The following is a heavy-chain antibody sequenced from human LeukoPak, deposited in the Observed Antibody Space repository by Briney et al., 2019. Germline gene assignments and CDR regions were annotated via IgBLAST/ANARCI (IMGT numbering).Heavy chain of an antibody. D-gene: IGHD6-13*01. CDR1: AFTFSDYY. CDR2: ISSSSSYT. Sequence: GGSLRLSCAASAFTFSDYYTSWLRQAPGKGLEGVSYISSSSSYTTYEDSVKGRLTISRDNAKNSLYLQMNSLRAEDTAVYYCARLPGTAAGTPGNDYWGQGTLVTVSS. J-gene: IGHJ4*02. V-gene: IGHV3-11*06. CDR3: ARLPGTAAGTPGNDY.